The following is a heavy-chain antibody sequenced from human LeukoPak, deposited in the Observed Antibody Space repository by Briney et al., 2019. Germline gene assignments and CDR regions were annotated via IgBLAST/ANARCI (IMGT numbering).Heavy chain of an antibody. V-gene: IGHV4-34*01. J-gene: IGHJ4*02. CDR1: GGSFSGYY. Sequence: SETLSLTCAVYGGSFSGYYWSWIRQPPGKGLEWIGEINHSRSTNYNPSLKSRVTISVDTSKNQFSLKLSSVTAADTAVYYCARVESGAARPRGRLDYWGQGTLVTVSS. CDR2: INHSRST. D-gene: IGHD6-6*01. CDR3: ARVESGAARPRGRLDY.